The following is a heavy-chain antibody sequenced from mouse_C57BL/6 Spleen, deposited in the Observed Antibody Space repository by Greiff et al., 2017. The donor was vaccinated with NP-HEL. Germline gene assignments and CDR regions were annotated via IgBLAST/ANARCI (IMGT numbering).Heavy chain of an antibody. J-gene: IGHJ2*01. CDR3: ARSDVYYGLTWDY. V-gene: IGHV1-4*01. CDR2: INPSSGYT. Sequence: VQLQQSGAELARPGASVKMSCKASGYTFTSYTMHWVKQRPGQGLEWIGYINPSSGYTKDNQKFKDKATLTADKSSSTAYMQLSSLTSEDAAVYYCARSDVYYGLTWDYWGQCTTLTVSS. CDR1: GYTFTSYT. D-gene: IGHD2-1*01.